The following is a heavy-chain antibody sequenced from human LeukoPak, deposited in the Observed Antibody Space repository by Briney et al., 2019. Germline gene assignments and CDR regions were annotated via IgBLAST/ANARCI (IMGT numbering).Heavy chain of an antibody. V-gene: IGHV4-39*01. Sequence: PSETPSLTCTVSGGSISSSSSYQWGWIRQPPGKGLEWIGSIYYSGSTYYNPSLKSRVTVSVDTSENQFSLKLSSVTAADTAVYYCARISIVVVPAYFDYWGQGTLVTVSS. CDR2: IYYSGST. J-gene: IGHJ4*02. CDR1: GGSISSSSSYQ. CDR3: ARISIVVVPAYFDY. D-gene: IGHD2-2*01.